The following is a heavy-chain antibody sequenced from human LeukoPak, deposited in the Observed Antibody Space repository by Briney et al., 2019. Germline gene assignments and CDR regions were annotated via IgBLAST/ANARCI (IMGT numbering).Heavy chain of an antibody. CDR3: ARVAVQRDWFDP. CDR2: IIPIFGTA. J-gene: IGHJ5*02. V-gene: IGHV1-69*05. CDR1: VGTLSRYA. Sequence: ASVRVSCMASVGTLSRYAISWVRQTPGQGLGWMVRIIPIFGTATYAQKFQGRDTITTDESTSTAYMELSSLRSEDTAVYYCARVAVQRDWFDPWGQGTLVTVSS.